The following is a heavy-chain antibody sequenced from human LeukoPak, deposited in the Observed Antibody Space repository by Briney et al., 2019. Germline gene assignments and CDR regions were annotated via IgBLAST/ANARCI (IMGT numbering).Heavy chain of an antibody. CDR3: AKGYGSYSKTPEYFQH. D-gene: IGHD1-26*01. Sequence: GRSLRLSCAASGFTFSSYAMSWVRQAPGKGLEWVSAISGSGGSTYYADSVKGRFTISRDNSKNTLYLQMNSLRAEDTAVYYCAKGYGSYSKTPEYFQHWGQGTLVTVSS. CDR2: ISGSGGST. V-gene: IGHV3-23*01. J-gene: IGHJ1*01. CDR1: GFTFSSYA.